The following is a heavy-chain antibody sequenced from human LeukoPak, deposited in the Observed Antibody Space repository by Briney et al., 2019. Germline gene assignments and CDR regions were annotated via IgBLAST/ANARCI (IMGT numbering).Heavy chain of an antibody. Sequence: PSETLSLTCAVYGGSFSGYYWSWIRQPPEKGLEWIGEINHSGSTNYNPSLKSRVTISVDTSKNQFSLKLSSVTAADTAVYYCARGGRFGSSSFDYWGQGTLVTVSS. V-gene: IGHV4-34*01. CDR3: ARGGRFGSSSFDY. D-gene: IGHD6-6*01. CDR2: INHSGST. CDR1: GGSFSGYY. J-gene: IGHJ4*02.